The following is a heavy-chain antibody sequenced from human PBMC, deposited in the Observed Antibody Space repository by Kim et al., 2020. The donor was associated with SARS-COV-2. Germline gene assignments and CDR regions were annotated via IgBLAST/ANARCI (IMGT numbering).Heavy chain of an antibody. CDR1: GGSISSYY. CDR3: AREGYDILTGYPGIYYFDY. Sequence: SETLSLTCTVSGGSISSYYWSWIRQPPGKGLEWIGYIYYSGSTNYNPSLKSRVTISVDTSKNQFSLKLSSVTAADTAVYYCAREGYDILTGYPGIYYFDYWGQGTLVTVSS. CDR2: IYYSGST. V-gene: IGHV4-59*13. D-gene: IGHD3-9*01. J-gene: IGHJ4*02.